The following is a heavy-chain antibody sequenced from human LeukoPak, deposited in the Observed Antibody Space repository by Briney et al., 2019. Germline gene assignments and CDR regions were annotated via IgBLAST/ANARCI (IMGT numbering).Heavy chain of an antibody. CDR3: ARYSVGQWLVDY. V-gene: IGHV1-18*01. Sequence: ASVKVSCKASGYTFTSYGISWVRQAPGQGLEWMGWIGAYNGNTNYAQKLQGRVTMTTDTSASTAYMELRSLRSDDTAVYYCARYSVGQWLVDYWGQGTLVTVSS. CDR1: GYTFTSYG. D-gene: IGHD6-19*01. J-gene: IGHJ4*02. CDR2: IGAYNGNT.